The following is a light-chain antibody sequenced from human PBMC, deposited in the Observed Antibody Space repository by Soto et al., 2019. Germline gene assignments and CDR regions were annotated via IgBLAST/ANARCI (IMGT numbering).Light chain of an antibody. Sequence: QSVLPQPASVSGSPGQSIAISCTGTSSDVGSYDLASWYQQHPGKAPKLMIYEVTKRPSGVSSRFSGSKSGNTASLTISGLQAEDDADYYCCSSAGGGTYVFGTGTKVTVL. J-gene: IGLJ1*01. CDR3: CSSAGGGTYV. V-gene: IGLV2-23*02. CDR1: SSDVGSYDL. CDR2: EVT.